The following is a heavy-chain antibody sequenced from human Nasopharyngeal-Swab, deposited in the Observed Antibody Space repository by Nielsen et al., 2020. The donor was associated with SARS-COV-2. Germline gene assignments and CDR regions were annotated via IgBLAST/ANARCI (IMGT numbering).Heavy chain of an antibody. CDR3: ARDRWYLGY. Sequence: GESLKISCAASWFTFSSCWMSWVRQAPGKGLEWVANIKQDGSEKYYVESVKGRFTISRDNAKNSLYLQMNSLRAEDTAVYYCARDRWYLGYWGQGTLVTVSS. D-gene: IGHD4-23*01. V-gene: IGHV3-7*01. CDR1: WFTFSSCW. CDR2: IKQDGSEK. J-gene: IGHJ4*02.